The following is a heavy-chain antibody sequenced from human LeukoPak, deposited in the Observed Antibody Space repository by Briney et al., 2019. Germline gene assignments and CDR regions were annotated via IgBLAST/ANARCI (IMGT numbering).Heavy chain of an antibody. V-gene: IGHV1-69*06. J-gene: IGHJ4*02. D-gene: IGHD2-21*02. CDR2: IIPIFGTA. CDR1: GYTFTSYG. CDR3: ARGPYCGGDCYSIFDY. Sequence: SVKVSCKASGYTFTSYGISWVRQAPGQGLEWMGGIIPIFGTADYAQKFRGRVTITADKSTSTAYMELSSLRSEDTAVYYCARGPYCGGDCYSIFDYWGQGTLVTVSS.